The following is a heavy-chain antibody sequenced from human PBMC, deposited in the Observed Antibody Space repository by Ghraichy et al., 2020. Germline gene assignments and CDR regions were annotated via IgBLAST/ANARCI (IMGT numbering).Heavy chain of an antibody. CDR3: ARSGSGSSSDYYYYYMDV. D-gene: IGHD6-6*01. J-gene: IGHJ6*03. CDR1: GYTFTGYY. V-gene: IGHV1-2*04. Sequence: ASVKVSCKASGYTFTGYYMHWVRQAPGQVLEWMGWINPNSGVTNYAQKFQGWVTMTRDTSISTAYMELSRLRSDDTAVYYCARSGSGSSSDYYYYYMDVWGIGTTVTVSS. CDR2: INPNSGVT.